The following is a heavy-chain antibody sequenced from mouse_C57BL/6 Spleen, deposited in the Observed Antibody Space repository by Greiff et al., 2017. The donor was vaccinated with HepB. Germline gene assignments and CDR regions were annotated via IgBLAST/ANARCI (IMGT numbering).Heavy chain of an antibody. CDR3: ARLHSSGYFGY. J-gene: IGHJ2*01. V-gene: IGHV5-6*02. CDR1: GFTFSSYG. CDR2: ISSGGSYT. Sequence: EVKLVESGGDLVKPGGSLKLSCAASGFTFSSYGMSWVRQTPDKRLEWVATISSGGSYTYYPDSVKGRFTISRDNAKNTLYLQMSSLKSEDTAMYYCARLHSSGYFGYWGKGTTLTVSS. D-gene: IGHD3-2*02.